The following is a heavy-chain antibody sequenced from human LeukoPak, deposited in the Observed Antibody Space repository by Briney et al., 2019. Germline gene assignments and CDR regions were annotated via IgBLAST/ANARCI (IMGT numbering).Heavy chain of an antibody. J-gene: IGHJ4*02. Sequence: ASVKVSCKASGYTFTDHYMHWVRQAPGQGLEWMGWIYPDSGGTNYAQKFQGRVTMTRVTSISTAYMEVTRLTSDDTAVYYCARDDNGNDFEYWGQGTLVTVSS. CDR3: ARDDNGNDFEY. D-gene: IGHD1-1*01. CDR1: GYTFTDHY. V-gene: IGHV1-2*02. CDR2: IYPDSGGT.